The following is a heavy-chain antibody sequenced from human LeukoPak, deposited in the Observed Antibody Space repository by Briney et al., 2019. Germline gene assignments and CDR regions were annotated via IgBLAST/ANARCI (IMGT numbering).Heavy chain of an antibody. J-gene: IGHJ4*02. CDR2: ISYDGSNK. CDR3: ARDGNFYYGPGSYCDY. Sequence: PGRSPRLSCVASGFTFTRYAMHWVRLAPGKWLEWVAVISYDGSNKYYADSVKGRFTISRDNSKNTLYLQMNSLRAEDTALYYCARDGNFYYGPGSYCDYWGQGTLVTVSS. CDR1: GFTFTRYA. V-gene: IGHV3-30-3*01. D-gene: IGHD3-10*01.